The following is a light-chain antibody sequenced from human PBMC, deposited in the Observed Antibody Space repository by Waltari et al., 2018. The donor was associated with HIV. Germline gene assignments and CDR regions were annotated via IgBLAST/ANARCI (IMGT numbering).Light chain of an antibody. CDR1: QDISNH. CDR3: QQYDGPPYT. J-gene: IGKJ2*01. V-gene: IGKV1-33*01. CDR2: DAY. Sequence: LSMTLSPSSLSASVADRVTITCQASQDISNHLNWYQQKLGKAPKLLIYDAYNLEIGVPSRFSGRRSGTDFTFIISSLQPDDIGRYYCQQYDGPPYTFGQGTKL.